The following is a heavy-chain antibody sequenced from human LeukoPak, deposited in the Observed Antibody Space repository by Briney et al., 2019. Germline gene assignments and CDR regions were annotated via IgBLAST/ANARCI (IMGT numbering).Heavy chain of an antibody. J-gene: IGHJ4*02. CDR1: GGSISSGGYY. D-gene: IGHD1-1*01. Sequence: SETLSLTCTVSGGSISSGGYYWSWIRQHPGKGLEWIGYIYYSGSTYYNPSLKSRVTISVDTSKNQFSLKLSSVTAADTAVYYCAGGGKNWNDVGSLDYWGQGTLATVSS. CDR3: AGGGKNWNDVGSLDY. CDR2: IYYSGST. V-gene: IGHV4-31*03.